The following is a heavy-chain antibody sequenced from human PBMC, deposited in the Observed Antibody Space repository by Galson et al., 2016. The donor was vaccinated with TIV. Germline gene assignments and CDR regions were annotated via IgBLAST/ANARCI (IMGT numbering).Heavy chain of an antibody. D-gene: IGHD2-15*01. CDR2: IKEDGREE. CDR3: AREKAVGPALLDF. V-gene: IGHV3-7*03. Sequence: SLRLSCAASGFTFSDYWMTWVRLTPGKGLEWVANIKEDGREEYYVDSVTGRFTVSRDNARNSLFLQMTSLRAEDTAIYYCAREKAVGPALLDFWGQGVPVIVSP. CDR1: GFTFSDYW. J-gene: IGHJ4*02.